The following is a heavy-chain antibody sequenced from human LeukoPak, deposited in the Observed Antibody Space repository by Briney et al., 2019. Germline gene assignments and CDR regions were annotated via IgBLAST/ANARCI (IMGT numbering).Heavy chain of an antibody. CDR2: ISAYNGNT. V-gene: IGHV1-18*01. J-gene: IGHJ4*02. D-gene: IGHD1-26*01. CDR1: GYTFTSYG. Sequence: ASVKVSCQASGYTFTSYGISWVRQAPGQGLEWMGWISAYNGNTNYAQKLQGRVTMTTDTSTSTAYMELRSLRSDDTAVYYCARESGSYHLGAFDYWGQGTLVTVSS. CDR3: ARESGSYHLGAFDY.